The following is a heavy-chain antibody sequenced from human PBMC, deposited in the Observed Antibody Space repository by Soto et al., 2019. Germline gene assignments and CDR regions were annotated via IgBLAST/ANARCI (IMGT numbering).Heavy chain of an antibody. CDR2: INPSGGST. CDR3: ASVSLTTDDAFDI. J-gene: IGHJ3*02. V-gene: IGHV1-46*03. CDR1: GYTFTSYY. Sequence: QVQLVQSGAEVKKPGASVKVSCKASGYTFTSYYMHWVRHAPGQGLEWMGIINPSGGSTSYAQKFQGRVTMTRDTSTSTVYLELSSLRSEDTAVYYCASVSLTTDDAFDIWGQGTMVTVSS. D-gene: IGHD4-17*01.